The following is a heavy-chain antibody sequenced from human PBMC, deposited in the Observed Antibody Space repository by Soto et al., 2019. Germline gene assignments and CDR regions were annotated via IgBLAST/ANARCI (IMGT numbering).Heavy chain of an antibody. V-gene: IGHV4-39*07. CDR3: AKVVGDGNDYYDF. Sequence: SETLSLTCTVSGGSISSSSYYWGWIRQPPGKGLEWIGSIYYSGSTYYNPSLKGRFTISRDTSKNTLYLQMDSLGAEDTAIYYCAKVVGDGNDYYDFWGQGTLVTVSS. CDR1: GGSISSSSYY. J-gene: IGHJ4*02. D-gene: IGHD3-22*01. CDR2: IYYSGST.